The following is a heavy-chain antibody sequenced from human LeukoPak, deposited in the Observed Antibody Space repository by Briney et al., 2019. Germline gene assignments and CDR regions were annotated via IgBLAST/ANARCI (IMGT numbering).Heavy chain of an antibody. CDR2: ISGCGGST. CDR1: GFTFSSYA. J-gene: IGHJ4*02. Sequence: GGSLRLSCAASGFTFSSYAMSWVRQAQGKVLEWVSAISGCGGSTSYADSGKGRFTISRDNSKNTLYLKMNSLRAEDTAVYYCAKGRTVFADWGQRTLVTVA. D-gene: IGHD4-11*01. V-gene: IGHV3-23*01. CDR3: AKGRTVFAD.